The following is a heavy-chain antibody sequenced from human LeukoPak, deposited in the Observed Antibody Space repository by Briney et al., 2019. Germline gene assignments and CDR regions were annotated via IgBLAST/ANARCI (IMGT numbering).Heavy chain of an antibody. J-gene: IGHJ4*02. D-gene: IGHD1-14*01. CDR3: ARAYKASPLHNAIDS. CDR1: GGSFCGYS. V-gene: IGHV4-34*01. Sequence: SETLSLTCAVYGGSFCGYSWSWIRQTPGKGLEWIGETDHSGTTNYNPSLKSRVIISPDTSKSQFSLKVNSVTAADTAVYYCARAYKASPLHNAIDSWGQGTLVTVSS. CDR2: TDHSGTT.